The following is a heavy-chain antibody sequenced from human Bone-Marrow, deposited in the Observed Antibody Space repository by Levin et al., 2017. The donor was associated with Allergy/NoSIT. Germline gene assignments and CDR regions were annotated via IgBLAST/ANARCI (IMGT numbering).Heavy chain of an antibody. J-gene: IGHJ1*01. CDR1: GYTFTSYG. V-gene: IGHV1-18*01. D-gene: IGHD2-15*01. Sequence: ASVKVSCKASGYTFTSYGISWVRQAPGQGLEWMGWISAYNGNTNYAQKLQGRVTMTTDTSTSTAYMELRSLRSDDTAVYYCARGPRPIVVVVAATQQHSEYFQHWGQGTLVTVSS. CDR3: ARGPRPIVVVVAATQQHSEYFQH. CDR2: ISAYNGNT.